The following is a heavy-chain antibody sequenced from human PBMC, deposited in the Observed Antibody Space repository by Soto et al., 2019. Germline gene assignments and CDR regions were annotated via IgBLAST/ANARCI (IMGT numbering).Heavy chain of an antibody. J-gene: IGHJ4*02. CDR2: IKQDGSEK. D-gene: IGHD2-2*01. CDR3: AREGIVVVPAAIPFDY. Sequence: GGSLRLSCAASGFTFSSYWMSWVRQAPGKGLEWVANIKQDGSEKYYVDSVKGRFTISRDNAKNSLYLQMNSLRAEDTAVYYCAREGIVVVPAAIPFDYWGQGTLVTVSS. V-gene: IGHV3-7*01. CDR1: GFTFSSYW.